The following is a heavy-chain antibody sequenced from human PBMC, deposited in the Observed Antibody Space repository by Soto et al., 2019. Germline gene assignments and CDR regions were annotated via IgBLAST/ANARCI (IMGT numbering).Heavy chain of an antibody. D-gene: IGHD3-10*01. CDR3: ARHGSGTYYPMDH. CDR2: IHYSGRT. J-gene: IGHJ4*02. Sequence: QLQLQESGPGLVKPSETLSLTCTVSGGSITGAYYYWGWIRQSTGKGLEYIGSIHYSGRTYYNPSLHGRVTVSVDTSKRQFSLRLVSVTAADTAVYFCARHGSGTYYPMDHWGQGILVTVSS. CDR1: GGSITGAYYY. V-gene: IGHV4-39*01.